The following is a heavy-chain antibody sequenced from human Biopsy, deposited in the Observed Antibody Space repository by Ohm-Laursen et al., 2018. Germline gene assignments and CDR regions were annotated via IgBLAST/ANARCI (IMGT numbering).Heavy chain of an antibody. V-gene: IGHV4-4*07. J-gene: IGHJ5*02. D-gene: IGHD1-7*01. CDR1: GGSMDRYF. CDR3: ERGGGMNYFDP. CDR2: VFSSGTT. Sequence: GTLSLTCSVSGGSMDRYFWSWIRQPGGKGLEWIGNVFSSGTTNYNPSLNSRLTLSVDMSNNQFSLKMTSMTAPDTGFYFWERGGGMNYFDPWGQGILVSVSS.